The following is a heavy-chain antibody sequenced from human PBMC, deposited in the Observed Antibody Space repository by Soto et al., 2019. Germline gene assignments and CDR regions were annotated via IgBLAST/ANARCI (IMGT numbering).Heavy chain of an antibody. CDR2: IYYSGST. J-gene: IGHJ4*02. V-gene: IGHV4-61*01. D-gene: IGHD6-19*01. CDR1: GGSVSSGSYY. Sequence: QVQLQESGRGLVKPSETLSLTCTVSGGSVSSGSYYWSWIRQPPGKGLESIGYIYYSGSTKYNPSAKRRVTISVATSKNQFSLKLSSVTAADTGVYYCAIYSSGWFPRWGQGTLVTVSS. CDR3: AIYSSGWFPR.